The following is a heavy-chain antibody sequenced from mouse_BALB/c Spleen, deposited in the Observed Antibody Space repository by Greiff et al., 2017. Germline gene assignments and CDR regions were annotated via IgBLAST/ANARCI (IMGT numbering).Heavy chain of an antibody. CDR3: ARCYYYAMDY. CDR2: IYWDDDK. CDR1: GFSLSTSGMG. Sequence: VKLMESGPGILQPSQTLSLSCSFSGFSLSTSGMGVSWIRQPSGKGLDWLAHIYWDDDKRYNPSLKSRLTISKDTSKNQVFLKITSVDTADTATYDCARCYYYAMDYWGQGTSVTVSS. J-gene: IGHJ4*01. V-gene: IGHV8-12*01.